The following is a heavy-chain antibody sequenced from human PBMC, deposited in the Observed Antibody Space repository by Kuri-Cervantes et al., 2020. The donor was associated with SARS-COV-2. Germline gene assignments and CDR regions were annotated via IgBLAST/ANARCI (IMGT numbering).Heavy chain of an antibody. J-gene: IGHJ6*02. CDR3: ARDRYSGSYKNPLMDV. D-gene: IGHD1-26*01. CDR2: IIPIFGTA. Sequence: SVNVSCKASGGTFSSYAISWVRQAPGQGLEWMGGIIPIFGTANYAQKFQGRVTITADESTSTAYMELSSLRSEDTAVYYCARDRYSGSYKNPLMDVWGQGTTVTVSS. CDR1: GGTFSSYA. V-gene: IGHV1-69*13.